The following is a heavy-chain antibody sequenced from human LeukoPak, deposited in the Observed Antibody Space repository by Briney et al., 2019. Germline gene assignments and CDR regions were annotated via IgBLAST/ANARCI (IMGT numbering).Heavy chain of an antibody. V-gene: IGHV4-59*08. CDR1: GGSISSSY. J-gene: IGHJ4*02. CDR3: ARPRRDCYTSPFDY. Sequence: SETLSLTCTVSGGSISSSYWSWIRQPPGKGLEWIGYIHYIGSTNYNPSLKSRVTISIDTSKSQFSLKLSSVTAADTAVYYCARPRRDCYTSPFDYWGQGTLVTVPS. CDR2: IHYIGST. D-gene: IGHD5-24*01.